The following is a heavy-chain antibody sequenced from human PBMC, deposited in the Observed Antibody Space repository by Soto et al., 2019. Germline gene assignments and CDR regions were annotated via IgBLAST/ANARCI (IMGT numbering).Heavy chain of an antibody. CDR3: AKGGGWEVTDAFDI. CDR2: ISADNGDI. CDR1: GFTLNTPG. V-gene: IGHV1-18*01. D-gene: IGHD1-26*01. J-gene: IGHJ3*02. Sequence: GAPVQVSCKASGFTLNTPGVTWARQGPGQGLEWMGWISADNGDINYAQKFLGRITMTRDTSTNTAHMELRSLRSDDTAVYYCAKGGGWEVTDAFDIWGQGTMVTVSS.